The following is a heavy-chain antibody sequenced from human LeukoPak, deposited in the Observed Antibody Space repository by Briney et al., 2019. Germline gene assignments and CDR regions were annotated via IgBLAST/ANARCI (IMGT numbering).Heavy chain of an antibody. CDR3: ARLHPHYSNYDLGYFDY. J-gene: IGHJ4*02. CDR2: IYYSGST. D-gene: IGHD4-11*01. CDR1: GGSISSGSYY. V-gene: IGHV4-39*01. Sequence: SETLSLTCTVSGGSISSGSYYWVWIRQPPGKGLEWIGSIYYSGSTYYNPSLKSRVTISVDTSKNQFSLKLSSVTAADTAVYYCARLHPHYSNYDLGYFDYWGQGTLVTVSS.